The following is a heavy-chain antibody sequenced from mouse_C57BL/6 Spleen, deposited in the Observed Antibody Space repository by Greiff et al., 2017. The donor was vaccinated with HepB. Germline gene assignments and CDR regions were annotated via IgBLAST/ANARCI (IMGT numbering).Heavy chain of an antibody. CDR1: GYAFSSYW. J-gene: IGHJ1*03. V-gene: IGHV1-80*01. CDR2: IYPGDGDT. Sequence: QVQLQQSGAELVKPGASVKISCKASGYAFSSYWMNWVKQRPGKGLEWIGQIYPGDGDTNYNGKFKGKATLTADKSSSTAYMQLSSLTSEDSAVYFCARRGSSWGYFDVWGTGTTVTVSS. CDR3: ARRGSSWGYFDV. D-gene: IGHD1-1*01.